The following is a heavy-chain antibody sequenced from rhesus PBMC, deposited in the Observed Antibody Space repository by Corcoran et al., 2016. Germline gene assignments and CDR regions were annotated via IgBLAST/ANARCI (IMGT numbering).Heavy chain of an antibody. J-gene: IGHJ4*01. V-gene: IGHV4S10*01. CDR3: ARGGMDY. CDR1: GGSISDNYR. D-gene: IGHD1-32*01. CDR2: IYVSSTTT. Sequence: QVQLQESGPGVVKPSETLSLTCAVSGGSISDNYRWSWIRQPPGKGLEWIVYIYVSSTTTNHNPSLKSRVNMSKDTSKNQFALKLRSVTAADTAVYYCARGGMDYWGQGVLVTVSS.